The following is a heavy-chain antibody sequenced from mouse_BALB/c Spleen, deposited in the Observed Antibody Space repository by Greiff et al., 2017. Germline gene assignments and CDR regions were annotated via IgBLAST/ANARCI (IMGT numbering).Heavy chain of an antibody. Sequence: VQLKQSGAELVKPGASVKLSCTASGFNIKDTYMHWVKQRPEQGLEWIGRIDPANGNTKYDPKFQGKATITADTSSNTAYLQLSSLTSEDTAVYYCARRNYGGYFDVWGAGTTVTVSS. CDR2: IDPANGNT. D-gene: IGHD1-1*01. V-gene: IGHV14-3*02. CDR3: ARRNYGGYFDV. CDR1: GFNIKDTY. J-gene: IGHJ1*01.